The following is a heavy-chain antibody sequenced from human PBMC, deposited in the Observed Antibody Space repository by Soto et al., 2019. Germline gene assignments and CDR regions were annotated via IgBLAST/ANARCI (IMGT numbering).Heavy chain of an antibody. CDR1: GGTFSGYA. CDR3: ARGSCSSTSCYKEYYFDL. Sequence: VASVKVSCKASGGTFSGYAISWVRQAPGQGLEWMGEIIPMFGTSNYAQKFQGRVTITADESTSTAYMELSSLRSEDTAVYYCARGSCSSTSCYKEYYFDLWGQGTLVTVSS. V-gene: IGHV1-69*13. J-gene: IGHJ4*02. CDR2: IIPMFGTS. D-gene: IGHD2-2*02.